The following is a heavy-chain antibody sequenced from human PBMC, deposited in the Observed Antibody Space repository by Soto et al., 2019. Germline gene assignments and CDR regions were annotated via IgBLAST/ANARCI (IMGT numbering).Heavy chain of an antibody. CDR3: ARDRSGSYFTFES. CDR1: VHSMRSY. V-gene: IGHV4-59*01. J-gene: IGHJ4*02. CDR2: IYSSGTS. Sequence: QVQLQESGPPLMKPSETLSLTCNVSVHSMRSYWSWLRQTPGKGLEWIGYIYSSGTSNYNPSLKSRVTISLDTSKSQFSLKLKSVTAADTAVYYCARDRSGSYFTFESWGQGVLVTVSS. D-gene: IGHD6-19*01.